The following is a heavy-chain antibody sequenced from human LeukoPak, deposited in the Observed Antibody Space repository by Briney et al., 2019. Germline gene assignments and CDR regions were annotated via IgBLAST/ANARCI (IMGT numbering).Heavy chain of an antibody. D-gene: IGHD6-19*01. V-gene: IGHV1-18*01. CDR1: GYKFTTYG. CDR2: ISTYIDKT. CDR3: ARGKKPGVAVAGTGFFFDP. Sequence: ASVKVSCKASGYKFTTYGIGWVRQAPGRGLEWMGWISTYIDKTNYVQKFQGRVTMSTDTSTSTAYMELRSLTPDDTAVYYCARGKKPGVAVAGTGFFFDPWGQGTLVTVSS. J-gene: IGHJ5*02.